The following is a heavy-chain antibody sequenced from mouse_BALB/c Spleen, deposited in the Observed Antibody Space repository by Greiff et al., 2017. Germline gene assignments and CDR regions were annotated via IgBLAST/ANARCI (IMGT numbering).Heavy chain of an antibody. D-gene: IGHD2-4*01. CDR3: ARHFYDYDVLYAMDY. Sequence: EVQLVESGGGLVKPGGSLKLSCAASGFAFSSYDMSWVRQTPEKRLEWVAYISSGGGSTYYPDTVKGRFTISRDNAKNTLYLQMSSLKSEDTAMYYCARHFYDYDVLYAMDYWGQGTSVTVSA. V-gene: IGHV5-12-1*01. CDR2: ISSGGGST. J-gene: IGHJ4*01. CDR1: GFAFSSYD.